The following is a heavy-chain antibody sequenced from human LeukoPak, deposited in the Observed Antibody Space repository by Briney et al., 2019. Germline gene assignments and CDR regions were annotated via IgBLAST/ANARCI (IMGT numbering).Heavy chain of an antibody. J-gene: IGHJ4*02. CDR3: AKARPDYGDFGMNDY. Sequence: PGGSLRLSCAASGFTFSSYWMHWVRQAPGKGLVWVSRINSDGSSTSYADSVKGRFTISRDNAKNTLYLQMNSLRAEDTAVYYCAKARPDYGDFGMNDYWGQGTLVTVSS. D-gene: IGHD4-17*01. V-gene: IGHV3-74*01. CDR2: INSDGSST. CDR1: GFTFSSYW.